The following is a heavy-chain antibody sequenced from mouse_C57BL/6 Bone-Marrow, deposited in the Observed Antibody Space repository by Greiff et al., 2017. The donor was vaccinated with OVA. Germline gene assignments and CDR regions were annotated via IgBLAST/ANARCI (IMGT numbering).Heavy chain of an antibody. V-gene: IGHV1-50*01. Sequence: QVQLQQPGAELVKPGASVKLSCKASGYTFTSYWMQWVKQRPGQGLEWIGAIDPSDSYTNYNQKFKGKATLTVDTSSSTAYMQLVSLTSEDSAVYYCPYGSTFDYWGQGTTLTVSS. CDR1: GYTFTSYW. CDR3: PYGSTFDY. D-gene: IGHD1-1*01. J-gene: IGHJ2*01. CDR2: IDPSDSYT.